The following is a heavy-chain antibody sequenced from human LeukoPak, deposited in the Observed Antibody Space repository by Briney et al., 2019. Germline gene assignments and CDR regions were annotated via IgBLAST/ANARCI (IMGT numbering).Heavy chain of an antibody. Sequence: GGSLRLSCAASGFTFSDYWMSWVRQAPGKGLEWVANIKQDGSEKYYVDSVKGRFTISRDNAKNSLHLQMNTLRAEDTAVYYCAKAGYGSESSSFDQWGQGTLVTVSS. D-gene: IGHD3-10*01. CDR2: IKQDGSEK. V-gene: IGHV3-7*01. J-gene: IGHJ4*02. CDR1: GFTFSDYW. CDR3: AKAGYGSESSSFDQ.